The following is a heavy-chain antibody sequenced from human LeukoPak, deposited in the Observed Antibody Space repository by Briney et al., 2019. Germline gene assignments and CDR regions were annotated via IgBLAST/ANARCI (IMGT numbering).Heavy chain of an antibody. Sequence: ASVKVSCKASGYTFTSYIISWVRQAPGQGLEWMGWINAYNGNTNYAQKLQGRVTMTTDTSTSTAYMELRSLRSDDTAVYYCARTYYDFWSGYYDYWGQGTLVTVSS. V-gene: IGHV1-18*01. D-gene: IGHD3-3*01. CDR2: INAYNGNT. CDR3: ARTYYDFWSGYYDY. J-gene: IGHJ4*02. CDR1: GYTFTSYI.